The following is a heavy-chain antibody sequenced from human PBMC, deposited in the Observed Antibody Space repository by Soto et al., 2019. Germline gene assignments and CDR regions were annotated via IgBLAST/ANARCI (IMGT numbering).Heavy chain of an antibody. CDR3: ARDDLYYASGRQDFEF. CDR2: VIPLLNIK. Sequence: QVQLVQSGSEVKKPGSSVKVSCKASGGTFTSHTFNWVRQAPGQGLEWMGRVIPLLNIKNYAQIFQGRLTITAEISTNSSDRELGSLTSDDSAVYFCARDDLYYASGRQDFEFWGRGTLVTVSS. J-gene: IGHJ4*02. V-gene: IGHV1-69*08. CDR1: GGTFTSHT. D-gene: IGHD3-10*01.